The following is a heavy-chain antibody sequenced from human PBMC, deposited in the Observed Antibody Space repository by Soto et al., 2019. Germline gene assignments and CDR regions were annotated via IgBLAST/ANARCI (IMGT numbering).Heavy chain of an antibody. V-gene: IGHV4-34*01. J-gene: IGHJ4*02. CDR2: IEHNGNN. D-gene: IGHD3-10*01. Sequence: ETLSLSGSVSGATFSGYFWSWVRQPPGKGLEWIGEIEHNGNNNINPSLKSRVTISVDTSKNQISLNLTSVTGADKAVYYCARDFRYFPYWGQGTLVTVYS. CDR1: GATFSGYF. CDR3: ARDFRYFPY.